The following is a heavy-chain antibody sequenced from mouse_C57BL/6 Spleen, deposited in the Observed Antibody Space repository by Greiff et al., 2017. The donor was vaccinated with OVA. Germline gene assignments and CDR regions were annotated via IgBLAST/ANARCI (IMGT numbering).Heavy chain of an antibody. CDR2: IYPGSGST. CDR3: ARYGLTGSNFDY. J-gene: IGHJ2*01. V-gene: IGHV1-55*01. Sequence: VKLQQPGAELVKPGASVKMSCKASGYTFTSYWITWVKQRPGQGLAWIGDIYPGSGSTNYNEKFKSKATLTVDTSSSTAYMQLSSLTSEDSAVYYCARYGLTGSNFDYWGQGTTLTVSS. CDR1: GYTFTSYW. D-gene: IGHD4-1*01.